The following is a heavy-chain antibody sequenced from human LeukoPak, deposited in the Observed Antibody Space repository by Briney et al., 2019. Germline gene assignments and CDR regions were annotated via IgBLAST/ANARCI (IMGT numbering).Heavy chain of an antibody. Sequence: ASVKLSCKPSGYTFTSYYMHWVRQAPGQGLEWMGIINTSVGSTSSAQEFQGRVTMTRDTSTSTVYMELSSLRSEDTAVYYCAICPGSCYSDWFDPWGQGTLATLPS. CDR3: AICPGSCYSDWFDP. CDR2: INTSVGST. V-gene: IGHV1-46*01. CDR1: GYTFTSYY. D-gene: IGHD2-15*01. J-gene: IGHJ5*02.